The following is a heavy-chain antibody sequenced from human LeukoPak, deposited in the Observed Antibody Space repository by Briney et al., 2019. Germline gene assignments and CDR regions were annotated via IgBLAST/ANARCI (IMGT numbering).Heavy chain of an antibody. Sequence: PGGSLRLSCAASAFTFSTYGMHWVRQAPGKGLEWVSFISYDGANKYADSVKGRFTISRDNSKNTLYLQMNSLRGDDTGMYFCAKDSSSSNYYYGLDVWGQGTSVTVSS. D-gene: IGHD6-13*01. V-gene: IGHV3-30*02. CDR1: AFTFSTYG. CDR3: AKDSSSSNYYYGLDV. CDR2: ISYDGAN. J-gene: IGHJ6*02.